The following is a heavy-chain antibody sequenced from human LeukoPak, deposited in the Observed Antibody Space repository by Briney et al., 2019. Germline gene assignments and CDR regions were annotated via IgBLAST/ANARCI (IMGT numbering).Heavy chain of an antibody. J-gene: IGHJ4*02. CDR3: ARELRGAPTPGAY. CDR1: TVSGSSGNF. V-gene: IGHV4-4*02. Sequence: SETLSLTCALSTVSGSSGNFWSWVRQPPGEGLEWIGDVHKSGRTNYNPSLKTRVTISIDASKNQLSLELTSVTAADTAVYYCARELRGAPTPGAYWGQGTRVTVSS. D-gene: IGHD1-26*01. CDR2: VHKSGRT.